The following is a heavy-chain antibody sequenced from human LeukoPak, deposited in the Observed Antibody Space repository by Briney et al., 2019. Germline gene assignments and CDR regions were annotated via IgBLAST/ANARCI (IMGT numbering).Heavy chain of an antibody. CDR3: ARIPSDSCSWPFDY. J-gene: IGHJ4*02. Sequence: SETLSLTCAVYGGSFSGYYWSWIRQPPGKGLEWIGEINHSGSTNYNPSLKSRVTISVDTSKNQFSLKLSSVTAADTAVYYCARIPSDSCSWPFDYWGQGTLVTVSS. CDR2: INHSGST. V-gene: IGHV4-34*01. CDR1: GGSFSGYY. D-gene: IGHD6-13*01.